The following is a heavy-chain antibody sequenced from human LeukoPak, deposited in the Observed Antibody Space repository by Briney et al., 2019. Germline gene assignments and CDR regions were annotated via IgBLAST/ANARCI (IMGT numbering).Heavy chain of an antibody. CDR3: AKDDSATHGAFDI. Sequence: PGRSLRLSCAASGFTFSSYGMHWVRQAPGKGLEWVAAIWSDGSNKYYADSVKGRFTISRDNSKNTLYLQMNSLRAEDTAVYYCAKDDSATHGAFDIWGQGTMVTVSS. J-gene: IGHJ3*02. CDR2: IWSDGSNK. V-gene: IGHV3-33*06. CDR1: GFTFSSYG. D-gene: IGHD2-21*02.